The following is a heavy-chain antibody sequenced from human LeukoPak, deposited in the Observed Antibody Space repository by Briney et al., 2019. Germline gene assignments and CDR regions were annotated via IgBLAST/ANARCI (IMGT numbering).Heavy chain of an antibody. D-gene: IGHD6-19*01. CDR1: GGSISSYY. V-gene: IGHV4-59*01. Sequence: SETLSLTCTVSGGSISSYYWSWIRQPPGKGLEWIGYIYYSGSTNYNPSLKSRVTISVDTSKNQFSLKLSSVTAADTAVYYCARDPIGSGWYGSRSDGMDVWGKGTTVTVSS. J-gene: IGHJ6*04. CDR3: ARDPIGSGWYGSRSDGMDV. CDR2: IYYSGST.